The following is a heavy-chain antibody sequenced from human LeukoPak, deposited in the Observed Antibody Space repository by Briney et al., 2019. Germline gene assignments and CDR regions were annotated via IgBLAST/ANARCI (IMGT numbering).Heavy chain of an antibody. V-gene: IGHV4-30-4*08. D-gene: IGHD2-8*02. CDR2: IYYSGST. CDR1: GGSIRSGDYN. Sequence: SQTLSLTCTVSGGSIRSGDYNWSWIRQPPGKGLEWIGYIYYSGSTYYNPSLKSRVTISVDTSKSQFSLKLSSVTAADTAVYYCARGVVYAESWDYWGQGTLVTVSS. CDR3: ARGVVYAESWDY. J-gene: IGHJ4*02.